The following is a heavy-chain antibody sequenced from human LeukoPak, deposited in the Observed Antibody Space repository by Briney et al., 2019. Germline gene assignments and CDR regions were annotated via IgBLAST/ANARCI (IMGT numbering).Heavy chain of an antibody. CDR2: THYSGST. J-gene: IGHJ6*03. V-gene: IGHV4-59*01. CDR3: ARLQKGDYMDV. Sequence: SETLSLTCAVYGGSFSGYYWSWIRQPPGKGLEWIGYTHYSGSTNYNPSLKSRVTISVDTSRSQFSLKLSSVTAADTAVFYCARLQKGDYMDVWGKGTTVTVSS. CDR1: GGSFSGYY.